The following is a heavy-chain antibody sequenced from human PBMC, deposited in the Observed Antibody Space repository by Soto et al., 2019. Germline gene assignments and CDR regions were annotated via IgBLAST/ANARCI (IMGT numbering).Heavy chain of an antibody. CDR1: GYTFTSYY. D-gene: IGHD3-9*01. J-gene: IGHJ4*02. Sequence: QVQLVQSGAEVKKPGASVKVSCKASGYTFTSYYMHWVRQAPGQGLEWMGIINPSGDSTSYAQKFQGRVTMTRDTSTSTVYMELSSLRSEDTAVYYCARGTNYDILTGYGPGFDYWGQGTLVTVSS. CDR2: INPSGDST. V-gene: IGHV1-46*01. CDR3: ARGTNYDILTGYGPGFDY.